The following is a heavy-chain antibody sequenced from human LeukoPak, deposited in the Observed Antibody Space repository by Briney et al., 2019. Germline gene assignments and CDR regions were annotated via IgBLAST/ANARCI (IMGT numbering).Heavy chain of an antibody. Sequence: GASVKDSCKASGYTFTDYYIHSVRQAPGQRLEWMGWINPNSGGTNYAQNFQGRVTMTRDTPISTAYMELSRLTSDDMAVYYCAREIAVTGTKAFDVWGQGTMVTVSS. J-gene: IGHJ3*01. CDR2: INPNSGGT. CDR3: AREIAVTGTKAFDV. V-gene: IGHV1-2*02. CDR1: GYTFTDYY. D-gene: IGHD6-19*01.